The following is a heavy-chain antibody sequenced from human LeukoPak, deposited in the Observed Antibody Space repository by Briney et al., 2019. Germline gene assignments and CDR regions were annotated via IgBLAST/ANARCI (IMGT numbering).Heavy chain of an antibody. J-gene: IGHJ4*02. D-gene: IGHD2-8*02. CDR2: INHSGST. V-gene: IGHV4-34*01. CDR1: GGSFSGYY. Sequence: SETLSLTCAVYGGSFSGYYWSWIRQPPGKGLEWIGEINHSGSTNYNPSLKSRVTISVDTSKNQFSLKLSSVTAADTAVYYCARRGVGGGFDYWGQGTLVTVSS. CDR3: ARRGVGGGFDY.